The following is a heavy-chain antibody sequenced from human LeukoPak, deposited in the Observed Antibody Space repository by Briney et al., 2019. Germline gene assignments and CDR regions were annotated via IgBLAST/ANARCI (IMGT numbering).Heavy chain of an antibody. CDR3: ASAGDSSGYYGGALRR. V-gene: IGHV1-24*01. CDR1: GYTLTELS. CDR2: FGPEDGET. J-gene: IGHJ4*02. D-gene: IGHD3-22*01. Sequence: ASVKVSCKVSGYTLTELSMHWVRQAPGKGLEWMGGFGPEDGETIYAQKFQGRVTMTEDTSTDTAYMELSSLRSEDTAVYYCASAGDSSGYYGGALRRWGQGTLVTVSS.